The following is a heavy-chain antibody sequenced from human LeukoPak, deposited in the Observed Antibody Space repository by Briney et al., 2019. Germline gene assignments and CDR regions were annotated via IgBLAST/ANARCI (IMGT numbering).Heavy chain of an antibody. V-gene: IGHV4-30-4*01. J-gene: IGHJ5*02. CDR1: GGSISSGDYY. D-gene: IGHD3-9*01. Sequence: SETLSLTCSVSGGSISSGDYYWSWIRQPLGKGLEWIGYIYYSGSTYYNPSLKSRVTISADTSKNQISLSLSSVTAADTALYFCARVGGHTYYDTLTGLMKWFDPWGQGTLVTVSS. CDR2: IYYSGST. CDR3: ARVGGHTYYDTLTGLMKWFDP.